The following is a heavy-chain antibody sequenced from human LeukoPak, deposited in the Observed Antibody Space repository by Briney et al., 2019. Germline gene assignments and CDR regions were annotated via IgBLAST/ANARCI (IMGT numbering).Heavy chain of an antibody. Sequence: GRSLRLSCAASGFTFSSYGMHWVRQAPGKGLEWVSSISSSSSYIYYADSVKGRFTISRDNAKNSLYLQMNSLRAEDTAVYYCARDGYYGSSYGMDVWGQGTTVTVSS. CDR1: GFTFSSYG. V-gene: IGHV3-21*01. J-gene: IGHJ6*02. D-gene: IGHD3-10*01. CDR3: ARDGYYGSSYGMDV. CDR2: ISSSSSYI.